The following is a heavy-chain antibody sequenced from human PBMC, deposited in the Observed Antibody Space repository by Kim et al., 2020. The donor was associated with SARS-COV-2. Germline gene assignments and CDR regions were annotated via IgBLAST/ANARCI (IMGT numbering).Heavy chain of an antibody. V-gene: IGHV3-30*18. D-gene: IGHD2-15*01. CDR1: GFTFSSYG. Sequence: GGSLRLSCAASGFTFSSYGMHWVRQAPGKGLEWVAVISYDGSNKYYADSVKGRFTISRDNSKNTLYLQMNSLRAEDTAVYYCAKVRGCSGGSCYLRGSRYYYYYGMDVWGQGTTVTVSS. CDR3: AKVRGCSGGSCYLRGSRYYYYYGMDV. J-gene: IGHJ6*02. CDR2: ISYDGSNK.